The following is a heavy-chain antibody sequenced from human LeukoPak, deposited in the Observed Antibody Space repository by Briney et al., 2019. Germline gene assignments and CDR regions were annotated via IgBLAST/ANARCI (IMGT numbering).Heavy chain of an antibody. CDR3: ARMAAVAGIDY. CDR1: GFXFSSYE. V-gene: IGHV3-48*03. J-gene: IGHJ4*02. CDR2: IHSSGSTI. D-gene: IGHD6-19*01. Sequence: PGGSLRLSCAASGFXFSSYEINWVRQAPGKGLEWVSYIHSSGSTIYYADSVKGRFTISRDNARNSLYLQMNSLRAEDTAIYYCARMAAVAGIDYWGQGTLVTVSS.